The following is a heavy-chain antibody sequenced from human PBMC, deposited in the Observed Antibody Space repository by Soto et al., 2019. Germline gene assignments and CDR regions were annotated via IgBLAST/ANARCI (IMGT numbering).Heavy chain of an antibody. J-gene: IGHJ4*02. D-gene: IGHD6-6*01. Sequence: GGSLRLSCAASGFTFSNAWMNWVRQAPGKGLEWVGRIKSKTDGGTTDYAAPVKGRFTISRDDSKNTLYLQMNSLKTEDTAVYYCTTGFEQLGDYFDYWGQGTLVTVSS. CDR3: TTGFEQLGDYFDY. CDR1: GFTFSNAW. CDR2: IKSKTDGGTT. V-gene: IGHV3-15*07.